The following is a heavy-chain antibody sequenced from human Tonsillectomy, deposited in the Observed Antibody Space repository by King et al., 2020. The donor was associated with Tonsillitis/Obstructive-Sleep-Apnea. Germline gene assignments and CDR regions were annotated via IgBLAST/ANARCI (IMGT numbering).Heavy chain of an antibody. V-gene: IGHV3-23*04. CDR2: ITGSGGST. CDR3: AKSKSNSRDDTFDF. CDR1: GFTFSSYA. J-gene: IGHJ3*01. Sequence: VQLVESGGGLVQPGGSLRLSCAASGFTFSSYAMSWFRQSPGKGLDLVSAITGSGGSTDYAHSLKGRFTSSRDNSKNTLYLQMNSLRAEATAVYYCAKSKSNSRDDTFDFWGQGTVVTVSS. D-gene: IGHD4-11*01.